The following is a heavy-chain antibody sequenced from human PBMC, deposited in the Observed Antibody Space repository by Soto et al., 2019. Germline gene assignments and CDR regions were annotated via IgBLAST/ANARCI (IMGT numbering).Heavy chain of an antibody. D-gene: IGHD3-3*01. CDR3: ARDSSITIFGYYYYAMDV. CDR2: IYSGGST. CDR1: GFTVSSNY. J-gene: IGHJ6*02. V-gene: IGHV3-53*01. Sequence: GGSLRLSCAASGFTVSSNYMSWVRQAPGKGLEWVSVIYSGGSTYYADSVKGRFTISRDNSKNTLYLQMNSPRAEDTAVYYCARDSSITIFGYYYYAMDVWGQGTTVTVSS.